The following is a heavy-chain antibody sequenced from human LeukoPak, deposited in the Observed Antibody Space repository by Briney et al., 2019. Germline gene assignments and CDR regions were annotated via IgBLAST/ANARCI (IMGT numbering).Heavy chain of an antibody. CDR1: GGSISSGGYY. V-gene: IGHV4-31*03. CDR2: IYYSGNT. D-gene: IGHD2-15*01. CDR3: AREYCSGGSCPVDN. J-gene: IGHJ4*02. Sequence: SQTLSLTCTVSGGSISSGGYYWSWIRQHPGKGLEWIAYIYYSGNTYYNPSLKSRVTISVHTSKNQFSLKLSSVTAADTAVYYCAREYCSGGSCPVDNWGQGTLVNVSS.